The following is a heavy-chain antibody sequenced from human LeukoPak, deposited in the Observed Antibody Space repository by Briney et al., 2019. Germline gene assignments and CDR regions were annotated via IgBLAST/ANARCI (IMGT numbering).Heavy chain of an antibody. CDR1: GYTFTGYY. Sequence: ASVKVSCKASGYTFTGYYMHWVRQAPGQGLEWMGWINPNSGGTNYAQKFQGRVTMTRDTSISTAYMELSGLRSDDTAVYYCARDRGKAVAGTGYWGQGTLATVSS. CDR2: INPNSGGT. J-gene: IGHJ4*02. D-gene: IGHD6-19*01. V-gene: IGHV1-2*02. CDR3: ARDRGKAVAGTGY.